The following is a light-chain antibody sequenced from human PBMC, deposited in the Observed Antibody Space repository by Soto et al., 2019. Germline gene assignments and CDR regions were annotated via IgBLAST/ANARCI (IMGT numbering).Light chain of an antibody. J-gene: IGKJ1*01. Sequence: EIVLTQSPGTLSLSPGERATLSCRASQSVSSRSLAWYQQKRGRAPRLLIYGASSRATGVPDRFSGSGSGTDFTLTISRLEPEDLAVYYCQQYGSSPWTFGQGTKVDLK. CDR2: GAS. CDR3: QQYGSSPWT. V-gene: IGKV3-20*01. CDR1: QSVSSRS.